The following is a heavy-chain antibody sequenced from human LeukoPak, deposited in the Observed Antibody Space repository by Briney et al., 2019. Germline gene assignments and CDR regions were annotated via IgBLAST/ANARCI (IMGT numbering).Heavy chain of an antibody. CDR1: GFTFSDHY. J-gene: IGHJ4*02. D-gene: IGHD3-22*01. Sequence: HPGGSLRLSCAASGFTFSDHYMDWVRQAPGKGLEWVGRSRDKANRYTTQYAASVKDRFSISRDESNNLLYLQMNSLKVEDTAVYYCARRGNRDSRGYYLDFDHWGQGNLVTVSS. CDR3: ARRGNRDSRGYYLDFDH. CDR2: SRDKANRYTT. V-gene: IGHV3-72*01.